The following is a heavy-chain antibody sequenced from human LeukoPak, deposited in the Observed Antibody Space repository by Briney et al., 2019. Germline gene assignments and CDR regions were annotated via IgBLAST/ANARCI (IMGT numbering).Heavy chain of an antibody. CDR3: ARLVDTAMVWQFDY. CDR1: GFTFSSYW. V-gene: IGHV3-7*01. J-gene: IGHJ4*02. D-gene: IGHD5-18*01. CDR2: IKQDGSEK. Sequence: GGSLRLSCAASGFTFSSYWMSWVRQAPGKGLEWVANIKQDGSEKYYVDSVKGRFTISRDNAKNSLYLQMNSLRAEDTAVYYCARLVDTAMVWQFDYWGQGTLVTVSS.